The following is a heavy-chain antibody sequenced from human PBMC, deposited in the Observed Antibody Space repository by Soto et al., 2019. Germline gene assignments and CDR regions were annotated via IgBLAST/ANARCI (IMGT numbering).Heavy chain of an antibody. V-gene: IGHV1-8*01. J-gene: IGHJ3*02. Sequence: ASVKVSCKASGYTFTSYDINWVRQATGQGLEWMGWMNPNSGNTGYAQKFQGRVTMTRNTSISTAYMELSSLRSEDTAVYYCARGVTKITIFGVVIITAFDIWGQGTMVTVS. D-gene: IGHD3-3*01. CDR1: GYTFTSYD. CDR3: ARGVTKITIFGVVIITAFDI. CDR2: MNPNSGNT.